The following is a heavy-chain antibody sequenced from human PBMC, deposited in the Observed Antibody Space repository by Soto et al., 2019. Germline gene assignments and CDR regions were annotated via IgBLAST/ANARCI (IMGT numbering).Heavy chain of an antibody. J-gene: IGHJ4*02. CDR2: IGPESGAT. CDR1: GYTFTGHY. D-gene: IGHD5-12*01. V-gene: IGHV1-2*02. CDR3: GRGRSGQIVVFY. Sequence: GASVKVSCKASGYTFTGHYIHWVRQAPEQGPEWMGEIGPESGATRDVRKFRGRVTMTMDMSITTVYMELSNMSPDDTAVYYCGRGRSGQIVVFYWGQGTPVTVSS.